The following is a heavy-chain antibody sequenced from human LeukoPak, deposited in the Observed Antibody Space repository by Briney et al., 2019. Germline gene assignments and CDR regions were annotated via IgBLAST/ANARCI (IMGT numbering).Heavy chain of an antibody. D-gene: IGHD3-16*01. J-gene: IGHJ6*02. V-gene: IGHV3-66*02. CDR2: IYSGGST. CDR3: ARFQHYYYYGMDV. Sequence: GGSLRLSCAASGFTVSSNYMSWVRQAPGKGLEWVSVIYSGGSTYYADSVKGRFTIYRDNSKHTLYLQMNSLRAEDTAVYYCARFQHYYYYGMDVWGQGTTVTVSS. CDR1: GFTVSSNY.